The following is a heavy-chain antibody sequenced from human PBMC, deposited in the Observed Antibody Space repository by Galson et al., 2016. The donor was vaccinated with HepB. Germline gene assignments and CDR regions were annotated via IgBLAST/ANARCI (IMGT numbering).Heavy chain of an antibody. CDR2: ISYDGNNR. D-gene: IGHD4-17*01. V-gene: IGHV3-33*08. CDR3: ARDRGLLHYYYGMDV. J-gene: IGHJ6*02. Sequence: SLRLSCATSGFTFNNYGINWVRQAPGKGLEWVAVISYDGNNRHYADAVKGRFTISRDSSTNTVYLQMNGLRADDTAVYFCARDRGLLHYYYGMDVWGQGTTVTVSS. CDR1: GFTFNNYG.